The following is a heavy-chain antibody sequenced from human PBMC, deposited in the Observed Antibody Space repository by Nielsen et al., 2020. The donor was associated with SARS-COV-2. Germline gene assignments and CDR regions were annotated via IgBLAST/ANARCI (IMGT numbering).Heavy chain of an antibody. CDR1: EFSFSSYT. Sequence: GESLKISCAASEFSFSSYTINWVRQAPGKGLEWVSSISASRIYIFYADSVKGRSTISRNNAKNSVFLQLTGLRAEDTAVYYCARVERGYSYGVWGQGTTVTVSS. D-gene: IGHD5-18*01. CDR2: ISASRIYI. V-gene: IGHV3-21*01. CDR3: ARVERGYSYGV. J-gene: IGHJ6*02.